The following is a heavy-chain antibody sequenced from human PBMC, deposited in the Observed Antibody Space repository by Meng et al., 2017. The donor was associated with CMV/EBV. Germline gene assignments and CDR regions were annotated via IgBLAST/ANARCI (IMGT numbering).Heavy chain of an antibody. CDR2: IYYSGST. CDR3: ARGIYFNY. CDR1: GGSISSYY. Sequence: SETLSLTCTVSGGSISSYYWSWIRQPPGKGLEWIGYIYYSGSTNYNPSLKSRVTISVDTSKNQFSLKLSSVTAADAAVYYCARGIYFNYWGQGTLVTVSS. J-gene: IGHJ4*02. V-gene: IGHV4-59*01.